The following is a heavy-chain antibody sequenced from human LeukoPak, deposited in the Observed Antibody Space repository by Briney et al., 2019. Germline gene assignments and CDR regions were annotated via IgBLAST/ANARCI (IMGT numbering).Heavy chain of an antibody. J-gene: IGHJ3*01. D-gene: IGHD6-19*01. Sequence: GGSLRLSCAASGFTFSSYAMHWVRQAPGKGLEWVAVISYDGSNKYYADSVKGRFTISRDNSKNTLYLQMNSLRAEDTAVYYCARDSPYSSPSWGQGTMVTVSS. CDR1: GFTFSSYA. V-gene: IGHV3-30-3*01. CDR2: ISYDGSNK. CDR3: ARDSPYSSPS.